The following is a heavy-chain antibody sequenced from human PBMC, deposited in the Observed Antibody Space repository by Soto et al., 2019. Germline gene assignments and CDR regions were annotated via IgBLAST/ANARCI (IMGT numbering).Heavy chain of an antibody. CDR1: GFTFTNAW. V-gene: IGHV3-15*07. J-gene: IGHJ4*01. CDR2: IKSKIDPRKT. CDR3: TTDSYSTMIVVRFDY. D-gene: IGHD3-22*01. Sequence: GGSLRLSCAASGFTFTNAWITWVRQAPGKXLAWVGHIKSKIDPRKTDLDENVKGTFELSRDDSQNMVYLQMNTLKLEDTAVYLCTTDSYSTMIVVRFDYWGHGTLVTVSS.